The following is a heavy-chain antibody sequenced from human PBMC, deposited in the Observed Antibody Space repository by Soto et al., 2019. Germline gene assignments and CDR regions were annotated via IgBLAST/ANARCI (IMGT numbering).Heavy chain of an antibody. Sequence: GGSLRLSCAASGFTVSSDYMSWVRQAPGKGLEWVSVIYTGGSTYYADSVKGRFTFSRDNSKNTLYLQMNSLRAEDTAVYYCARAQVATIWGYYFDYWGQGTLVTVSS. CDR3: ARAQVATIWGYYFDY. J-gene: IGHJ4*02. CDR2: IYTGGST. V-gene: IGHV3-53*01. D-gene: IGHD5-12*01. CDR1: GFTVSSDY.